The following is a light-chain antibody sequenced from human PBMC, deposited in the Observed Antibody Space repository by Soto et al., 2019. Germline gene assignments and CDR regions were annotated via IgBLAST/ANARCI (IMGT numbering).Light chain of an antibody. V-gene: IGLV2-23*01. CDR3: CSYAGSSTSV. CDR1: SSDVGYYNV. CDR2: EGS. Sequence: QSVLTQPASVSGSPGQSITISCTGTSSDVGYYNVVSWYQQHPGKATKLMIYEGSKRPSGVSNRFSGSKSGNTASLTISGLQSEDEADYYCCSYAGSSTSVFGTGTKVTVL. J-gene: IGLJ1*01.